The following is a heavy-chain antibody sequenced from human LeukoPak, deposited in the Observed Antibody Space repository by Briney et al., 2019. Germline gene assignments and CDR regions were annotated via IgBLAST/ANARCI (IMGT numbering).Heavy chain of an antibody. V-gene: IGHV3-7*03. D-gene: IGHD6-13*01. CDR3: TCPSAAGPN. Sequence: GGSLRLSCAASRFTFSSYWMSWVRQAPGKGLEWVANIKQDGRQKYYVDSVKGRFTISRENAKNSLYLQMNSLRAEDTAMYYCTCPSAAGPNWGQGTLVTVSS. CDR2: IKQDGRQK. CDR1: RFTFSSYW. J-gene: IGHJ4*02.